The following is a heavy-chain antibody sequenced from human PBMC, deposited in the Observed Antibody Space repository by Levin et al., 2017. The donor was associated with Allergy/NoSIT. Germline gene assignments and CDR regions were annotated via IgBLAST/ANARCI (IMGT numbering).Heavy chain of an antibody. V-gene: IGHV3-23*01. Sequence: SCAASGFTFSSYAMSWVRQAPGKGLEWVSGISGSGNRANYADSVKGRFTISRDNSKNTVYLQMNSLRAEDTAVYYCAKDRPVVPDDFWGQGTLVTVSS. J-gene: IGHJ4*02. D-gene: IGHD3-10*01. CDR1: GFTFSSYA. CDR2: ISGSGNRA. CDR3: AKDRPVVPDDF.